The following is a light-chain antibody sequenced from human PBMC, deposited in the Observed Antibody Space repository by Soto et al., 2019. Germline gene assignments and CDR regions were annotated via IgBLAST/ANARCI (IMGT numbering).Light chain of an antibody. CDR2: RAS. J-gene: IGKJ2*01. Sequence: EIVLTQSPGTLSLSPGETATLSCRASQSVARDLTWYQQKPGQAPRLLISRASTGATGIPDRFSGSGSGTDFTLTINRLEPEDSAVYYCQQHTISMYTFGQVTKLEIK. V-gene: IGKV3-20*01. CDR3: QQHTISMYT. CDR1: QSVARD.